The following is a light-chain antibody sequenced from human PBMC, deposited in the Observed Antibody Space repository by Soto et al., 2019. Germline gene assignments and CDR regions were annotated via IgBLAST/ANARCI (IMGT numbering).Light chain of an antibody. CDR1: SSDVGGYNY. CDR2: DVS. Sequence: QSVLTQPASVSGSPGQSITLSCTGTSSDVGGYNYVSWYQQHPGKAPKLMIYDVSNRPSGVSNRFSGSKSGNTASLTISGLQAEDETDYYCSSYTSSGTVVFGGGTQLTVL. V-gene: IGLV2-14*01. J-gene: IGLJ3*02. CDR3: SSYTSSGTVV.